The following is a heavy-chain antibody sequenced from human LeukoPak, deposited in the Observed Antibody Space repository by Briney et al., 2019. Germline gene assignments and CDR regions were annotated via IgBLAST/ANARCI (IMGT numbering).Heavy chain of an antibody. CDR2: ISYDGSNK. CDR3: ARVQDLTGYPDAFDI. D-gene: IGHD3-9*01. V-gene: IGHV3-30-3*01. J-gene: IGHJ3*02. Sequence: GGSLRLSCAASGFTFSSYAMHWVRQAPGKGLEWVAVISYDGSNKYYADSVKGRFTISRDNSKNTLYLQMNSLRAEDTAVYYCARVQDLTGYPDAFDIRGQGTMVTVSS. CDR1: GFTFSSYA.